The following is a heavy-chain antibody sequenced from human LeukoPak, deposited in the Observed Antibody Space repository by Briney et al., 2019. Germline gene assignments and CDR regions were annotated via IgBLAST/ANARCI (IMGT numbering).Heavy chain of an antibody. D-gene: IGHD6-13*01. Sequence: SETLSLTCSVSGVSMSSHYWSWIQQPPGKGLEWIGYIYYSGTTNYNPSLKSRVTMSVDTSKNQFSLKLSSVTAADTALYYCATRPGGSTWYGVFDFWSRGTLVTVSS. CDR3: ATRPGGSTWYGVFDF. CDR1: GVSMSSHY. V-gene: IGHV4-59*11. CDR2: IYYSGTT. J-gene: IGHJ4*02.